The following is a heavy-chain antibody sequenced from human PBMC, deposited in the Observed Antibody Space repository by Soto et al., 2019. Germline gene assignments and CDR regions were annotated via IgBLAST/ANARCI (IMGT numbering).Heavy chain of an antibody. J-gene: IGHJ4*02. CDR1: GDTFSSYA. CDR3: ARERSRYDRSGYYRPDY. CDR2: IIPILGTP. V-gene: IGHV1-69*10. D-gene: IGHD3-22*01. Sequence: ASVKVSCKASGDTFSSYAISWVRQAPEQGLEWMGGIIPILGTPNYAQKLQGRVTITADKSTSTAYMELSSLRSEDTAVYYCARERSRYDRSGYYRPDYWGQGTLVTVSS.